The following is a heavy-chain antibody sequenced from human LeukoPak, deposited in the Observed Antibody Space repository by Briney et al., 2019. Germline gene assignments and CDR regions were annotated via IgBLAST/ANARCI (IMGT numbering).Heavy chain of an antibody. CDR2: ISGDGTAR. Sequence: GGSLRLSCAASGFTSSSYWMHWVRQVPGKGLVWVSRISGDGTARNYADSVKGRSTISRDDAKNTVDLQMNSLRGEDTAVYYCVRGRGSYGWFDPWGQGTLVTVSS. V-gene: IGHV3-74*01. J-gene: IGHJ5*02. CDR3: VRGRGSYGWFDP. CDR1: GFTSSSYW. D-gene: IGHD3-10*01.